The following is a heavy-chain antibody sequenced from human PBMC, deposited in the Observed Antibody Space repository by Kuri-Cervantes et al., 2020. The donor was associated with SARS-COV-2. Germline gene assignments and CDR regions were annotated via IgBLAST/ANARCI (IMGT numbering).Heavy chain of an antibody. CDR1: GYTFTSYG. CDR3: ARGGEKKRAPGVTATVTTAYYYYMDV. J-gene: IGHJ6*03. V-gene: IGHV1-18*01. D-gene: IGHD4-17*01. Sequence: ASVKVSCKASGYTFTSYGISWVRQAPGQGLEWMGWISAYNGNTNYAQKLQGRVTMTTDTSTSTAYMELRSLRSDDTAVYYCARGGEKKRAPGVTATVTTAYYYYMDVWGKGTTVTVSS. CDR2: ISAYNGNT.